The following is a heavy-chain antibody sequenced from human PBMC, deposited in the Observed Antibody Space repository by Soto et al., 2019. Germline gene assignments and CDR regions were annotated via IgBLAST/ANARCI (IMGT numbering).Heavy chain of an antibody. Sequence: LRLSFAASGFTFSNYAMNWVRQAPWKVLEWVSGIDASGENTYYADSVKGRFTISRDNSKNTLYLQINSLRGEDTAVYYCAKSWYSGSHPRAYFDYWGQGTLVTVSS. CDR1: GFTFSNYA. CDR3: AKSWYSGSHPRAYFDY. J-gene: IGHJ4*02. D-gene: IGHD1-26*01. V-gene: IGHV3-23*01. CDR2: IDASGENT.